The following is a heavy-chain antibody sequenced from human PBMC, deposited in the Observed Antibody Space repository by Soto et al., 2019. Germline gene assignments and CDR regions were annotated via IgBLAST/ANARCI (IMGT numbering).Heavy chain of an antibody. CDR1: GFTFSSYG. V-gene: IGHV3-23*01. D-gene: IGHD2-15*01. J-gene: IGHJ4*02. CDR3: AKDIPVTGGPYCSGGSCYGIDY. Sequence: PGGSLRLSCAASGFTFSSYGMSWVRQAPGKGLEWVSAISGSGGSTFYADSVKGRFTISRDNSKNTLYLQMNSLRAEDTALYYCAKDIPVTGGPYCSGGSCYGIDYWGQGTLVTVSS. CDR2: ISGSGGST.